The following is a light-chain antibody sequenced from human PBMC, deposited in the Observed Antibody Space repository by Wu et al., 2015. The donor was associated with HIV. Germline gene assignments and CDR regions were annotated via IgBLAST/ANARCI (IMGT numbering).Light chain of an antibody. CDR1: QSVNSY. J-gene: IGKJ2*03. Sequence: EIVLTQSPATLSLSPGDRATFPCRASQSVNSYLAWYQQKPGQAPRLLIYDASNRAAGIPARFSGSGSGTDFTLTISSLEAEDFAIYYCQQRSTWPPNSFGQGT. CDR2: DAS. V-gene: IGKV3-11*01. CDR3: QQRSTWPPNS.